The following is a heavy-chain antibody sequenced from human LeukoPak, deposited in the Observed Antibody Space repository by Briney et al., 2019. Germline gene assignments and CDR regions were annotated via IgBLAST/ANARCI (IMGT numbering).Heavy chain of an antibody. D-gene: IGHD1-1*01. CDR2: IKQDGSDK. CDR3: AREGVGTFDY. CDR1: GFTFSSYW. V-gene: IGHV3-7*04. J-gene: IGHJ4*02. Sequence: PGGSLRLSCAASGFTFSSYWMSWIRQAPGKGLEWVANIKQDGSDKYYVDSVKGRFTISRDDPKNSLYLQMNSLRAEDTAVYYCAREGVGTFDYWGQGTLVTVSS.